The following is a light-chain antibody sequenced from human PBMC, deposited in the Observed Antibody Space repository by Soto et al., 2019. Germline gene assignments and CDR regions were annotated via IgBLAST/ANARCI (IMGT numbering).Light chain of an antibody. CDR1: QSVSDNY. CDR2: GAS. J-gene: IGKJ1*01. V-gene: IGKV3-20*01. Sequence: EIVLTQSPGNLYLSPGERATLSCWASQSVSDNYLAWYQQKPGQAPRLLISGASNRATGIPDRFSGSGSGTDFTLTIRRLEPEDFAVDYCQQYGSSGTFCQGTKVDIK. CDR3: QQYGSSGT.